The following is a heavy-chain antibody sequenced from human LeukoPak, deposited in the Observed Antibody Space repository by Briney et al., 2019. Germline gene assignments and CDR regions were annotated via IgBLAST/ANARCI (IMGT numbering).Heavy chain of an antibody. V-gene: IGHV1-18*01. D-gene: IGHD1-26*01. CDR1: GYTFTYYV. CDR3: ARGEKPYDY. J-gene: IGHJ4*02. CDR2: INAYNGNT. Sequence: ASVTVSFTTSGYTFTYYVISWVRQAPGQGLEWMGWINAYNGNTDDAQKFQGRVTMTTDTSTSTAYMELRSLRSDDTAVYYCARGEKPYDYWGQGTLVSVSS.